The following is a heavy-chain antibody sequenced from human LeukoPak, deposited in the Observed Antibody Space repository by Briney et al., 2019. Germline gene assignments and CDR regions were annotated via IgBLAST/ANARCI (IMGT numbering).Heavy chain of an antibody. D-gene: IGHD6-19*01. J-gene: IGHJ3*02. CDR1: GGSISSSSYY. V-gene: IGHV4-39*07. Sequence: SETLSLTCTVSGGSISSSSYYWGWIRQPPGKGLEWIGSIYYSGCTYYNPSLKSRVTISVDTSKNQFSLKLSSVTAADTAVYYCARGAYSSGWPSWAFDIWGQGTMVTVSS. CDR3: ARGAYSSGWPSWAFDI. CDR2: IYYSGCT.